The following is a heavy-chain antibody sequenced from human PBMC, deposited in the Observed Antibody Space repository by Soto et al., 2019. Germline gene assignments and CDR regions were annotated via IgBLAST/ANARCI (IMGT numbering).Heavy chain of an antibody. CDR2: IVVGSGNT. CDR3: AAEAAAQLVSPYYYYGMDV. J-gene: IGHJ6*02. Sequence: SVKVSCKASGFTFTSSAVQWVRQARGQRLEWIGWIVVGSGNTNYAQKFQERVTITRDMSTSTAYTELSSLRSEDTAVYYCAAEAAAQLVSPYYYYGMDVWGQGTTVTVSS. V-gene: IGHV1-58*01. CDR1: GFTFTSSA. D-gene: IGHD6-13*01.